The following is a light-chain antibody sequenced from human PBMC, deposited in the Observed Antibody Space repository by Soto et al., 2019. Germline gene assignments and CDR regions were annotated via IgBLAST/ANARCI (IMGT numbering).Light chain of an antibody. J-gene: IGKJ4*01. Sequence: QSPSSFSASTGDRVTITCRASQGISSYLAWYQQKPGKAPKLLIYAASTLQSGVPSRFSGSGSGTDFTLTISCLQSEDFATYYCQQYYSYPLTFGGGTKVDIK. CDR2: AAS. CDR1: QGISSY. CDR3: QQYYSYPLT. V-gene: IGKV1-8*01.